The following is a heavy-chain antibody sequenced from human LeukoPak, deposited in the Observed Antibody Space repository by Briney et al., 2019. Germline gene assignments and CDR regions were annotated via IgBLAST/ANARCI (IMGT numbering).Heavy chain of an antibody. CDR1: GFTFSSYA. CDR3: ASPSIIAALGTNH. CDR2: ISSSGGST. D-gene: IGHD6-13*01. V-gene: IGHV3-23*01. Sequence: GGSLRLSCAASGFTFSSYAMTWVRQAPGKGLEWVSAISSSGGSTDYADSVKGQFTVSRDNSKNTLYLQMNSLRAEGTAVYYCASPSIIAALGTNHWGQGTLVTVSS. J-gene: IGHJ4*02.